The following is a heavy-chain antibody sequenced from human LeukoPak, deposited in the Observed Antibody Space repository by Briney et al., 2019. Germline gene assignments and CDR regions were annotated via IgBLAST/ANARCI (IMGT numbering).Heavy chain of an antibody. CDR2: ISDSGGST. Sequence: PGGSLRLSCAASGFTFSSYEMNWVRQAPGKGLEWVSAISDSGGSTFYADSVKGRFTISRDNSKNTVYLQMNNLRVEDTAVYYCAKDQTYYYDSSGYSWGQGTLVTVSS. CDR3: AKDQTYYYDSSGYS. D-gene: IGHD3-22*01. CDR1: GFTFSSYE. J-gene: IGHJ5*02. V-gene: IGHV3-23*01.